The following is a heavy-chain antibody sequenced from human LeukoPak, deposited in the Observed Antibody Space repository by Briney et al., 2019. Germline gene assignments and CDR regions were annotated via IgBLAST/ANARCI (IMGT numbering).Heavy chain of an antibody. Sequence: GGSLRLSCAASGFIFSSCWMSWVRQAPGKGLEWVANIKQDGSEKYYVDPVKGRFTISRVNAKNSLYLQMNSLRAEDTAVYFCARADYSSGWYSAEYFQHWGQGTLVTVSS. V-gene: IGHV3-7*01. CDR2: IKQDGSEK. D-gene: IGHD6-19*01. CDR3: ARADYSSGWYSAEYFQH. CDR1: GFIFSSCW. J-gene: IGHJ1*01.